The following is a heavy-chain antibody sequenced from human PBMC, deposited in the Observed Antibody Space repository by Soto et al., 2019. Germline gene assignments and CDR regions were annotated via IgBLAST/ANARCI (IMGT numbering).Heavy chain of an antibody. CDR3: ARVTCVLGWGGASIGNWFDP. D-gene: IGHD6-19*01. CDR1: GGSIRTPDW. J-gene: IGHJ5*02. V-gene: IGHV4-4*02. CDR2: IYHSGTP. Sequence: SETLSLTCTVSGGSIRTPDWWSCVRQTPEKGLECVGEIYHSGTPNYNPSLKIRVYMSVEKSNNQFSLILYAVTAANRDVYYCARVTCVLGWGGASIGNWFDPWGQGTLVTVSS.